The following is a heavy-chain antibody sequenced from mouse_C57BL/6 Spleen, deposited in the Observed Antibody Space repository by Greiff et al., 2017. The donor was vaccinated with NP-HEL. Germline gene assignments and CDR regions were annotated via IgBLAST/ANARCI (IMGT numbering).Heavy chain of an antibody. J-gene: IGHJ2*01. Sequence: VQLQQSGAELVRPGASVKLSCTASGFNIKDYYMHWVKQRPEQGLEWIGRIDPEDGDTEYAPKFQGKATMTADTSSNTAYLQLSSLTSEDTAVYYCTTFITTVVPYDFDYWGQGTTLTVSS. CDR3: TTFITTVVPYDFDY. CDR2: IDPEDGDT. CDR1: GFNIKDYY. D-gene: IGHD1-1*01. V-gene: IGHV14-1*01.